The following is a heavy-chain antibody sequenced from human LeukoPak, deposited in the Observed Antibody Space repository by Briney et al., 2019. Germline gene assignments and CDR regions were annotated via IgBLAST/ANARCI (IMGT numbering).Heavy chain of an antibody. CDR1: GGSISSGGYS. V-gene: IGHV4-30-2*01. CDR3: ARVVPNYSSSWYNWFDP. D-gene: IGHD6-13*01. Sequence: PSETLSLTCAVSGGSISSGGYSWSWIRQPPGKGLEWIGYIYHSGSTYYNPSLKSRVTISVDRSKNQFSLKLSSVTAADTAVYYCARVVPNYSSSWYNWFDPWGQGTLVTVSS. CDR2: IYHSGST. J-gene: IGHJ5*02.